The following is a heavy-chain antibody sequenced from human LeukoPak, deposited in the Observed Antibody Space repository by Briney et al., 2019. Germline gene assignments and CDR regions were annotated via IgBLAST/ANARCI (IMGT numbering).Heavy chain of an antibody. D-gene: IGHD5-18*01. CDR2: IIPIFGTA. Sequence: ASVKVSCKASGGTFSSYATSWVRQAPGQGLEWMGGIIPIFGTANYAQKFQGRVTITADESTSTAYMELSSLRSEDTAVYYCARGTLYSYGPRYYYYGMDVWGQGTTVTVSS. CDR3: ARGTLYSYGPRYYYYGMDV. J-gene: IGHJ6*02. CDR1: GGTFSSYA. V-gene: IGHV1-69*13.